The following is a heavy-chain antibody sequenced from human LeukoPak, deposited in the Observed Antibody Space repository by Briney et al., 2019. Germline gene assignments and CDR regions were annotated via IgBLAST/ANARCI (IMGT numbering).Heavy chain of an antibody. CDR1: GGSISSGSYY. J-gene: IGHJ4*02. CDR2: IYYSGST. CDR3: ARLSIRDPPDY. V-gene: IGHV4-39*01. D-gene: IGHD5-24*01. Sequence: SETLSLTCTVSGGSISSGSYYWGWIRQPPGKGLEWIGSIYYSGSTYYNPSLKSRVTISVDTSKNQFSLKLSSVTAADTAVYYCARLSIRDPPDYWGQGTLVTVSS.